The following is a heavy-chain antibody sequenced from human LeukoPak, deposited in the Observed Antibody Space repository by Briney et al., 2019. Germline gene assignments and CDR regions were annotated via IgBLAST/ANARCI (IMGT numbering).Heavy chain of an antibody. Sequence: GGSLRLSCAASGFTFNRNATSWVRQAPGKGLEWVSTIGGSGDKTFYADSVKGRFTISRDNSKNMVHLQMNSLTGEDTALYYCVRRGDASSGWGDHDFWGQGALVTVSS. V-gene: IGHV3-23*01. CDR3: VRRGDASSGWGDHDF. D-gene: IGHD6-19*01. CDR1: GFTFNRNA. CDR2: IGGSGDKT. J-gene: IGHJ4*02.